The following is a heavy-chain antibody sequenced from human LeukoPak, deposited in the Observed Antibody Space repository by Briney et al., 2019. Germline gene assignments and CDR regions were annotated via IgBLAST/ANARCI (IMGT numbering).Heavy chain of an antibody. V-gene: IGHV1-18*01. CDR3: ARDLPRRSYYDSSGYYKDAFDI. CDR2: ISAYNGNT. CDR1: GYTFTSYG. J-gene: IGHJ3*02. Sequence: SVKVSCKASGYTFTSYGISWVRQAPGQGLEWMGWISAYNGNTYYAQKLQGRVTMTTDTSTSTAYMELRSLRSDDTAVYYCARDLPRRSYYDSSGYYKDAFDIWGQGTMVTVSS. D-gene: IGHD3-22*01.